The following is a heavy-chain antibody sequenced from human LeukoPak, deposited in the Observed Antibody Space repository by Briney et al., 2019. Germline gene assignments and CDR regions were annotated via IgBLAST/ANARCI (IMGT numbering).Heavy chain of an antibody. CDR1: GGSFXGYY. Sequence: PSETLSLTCAVYGGSFXGYYWSWIRQPPXXXXEWIGEINHSGSTNYNPSLKSRVTISVDTSKNQFSLKLSSVTAADTAVYYCASLHYYYGMDVWGQGTTVTVSS. V-gene: IGHV4-34*01. CDR2: INHSGST. CDR3: ASLHYYYGMDV. J-gene: IGHJ6*02.